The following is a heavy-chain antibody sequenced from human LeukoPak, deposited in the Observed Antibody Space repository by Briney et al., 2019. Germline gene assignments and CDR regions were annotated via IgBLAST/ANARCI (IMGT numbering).Heavy chain of an antibody. CDR3: AKANNCQLPDYQYWYMDV. Sequence: ASVKVSCRASGCTFTGYYVHWVRQAPGQGLEWMGWINPNSGATDYAQKFQGRVTMTMATSISTVYMGLSRLTSDDTAVYYYAKANNCQLPDYQYWYMDVWGKGTTVTVSS. D-gene: IGHD2-2*01. V-gene: IGHV1-2*02. CDR1: GCTFTGYY. CDR2: INPNSGAT. J-gene: IGHJ6*03.